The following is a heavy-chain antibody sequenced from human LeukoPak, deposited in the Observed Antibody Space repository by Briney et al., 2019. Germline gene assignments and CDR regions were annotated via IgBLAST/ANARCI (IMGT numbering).Heavy chain of an antibody. CDR1: GFTFSNFE. Sequence: GGSLRLSCAASGFTFSNFEVNWVRQAPGKGLEGVATSSLDYADSVRGRFTISRDNATNSVLLQMNGLRAEDTAVYYCARAWVQRHSRRSGMHVWGQGTTVTVSS. D-gene: IGHD1-1*01. CDR2: TSSL. J-gene: IGHJ6*02. CDR3: ARAWVQRHSRRSGMHV. V-gene: IGHV3-48*03.